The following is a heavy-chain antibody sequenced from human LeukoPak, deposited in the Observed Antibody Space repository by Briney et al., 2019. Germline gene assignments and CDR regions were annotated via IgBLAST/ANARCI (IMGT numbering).Heavy chain of an antibody. D-gene: IGHD3-16*01. CDR3: ATDWGFDS. Sequence: GGSLRLSCVVSGFSVKSKYMSWLRQAPGKGLEWVSTIFVDGKTFYADSVKGRFTISRDNSTNTLFLQISGLRVDDVAVYYCATDWGFDSWGRGTLVTVSS. J-gene: IGHJ4*02. CDR1: GFSVKSKY. CDR2: IFVDGKT. V-gene: IGHV3-53*01.